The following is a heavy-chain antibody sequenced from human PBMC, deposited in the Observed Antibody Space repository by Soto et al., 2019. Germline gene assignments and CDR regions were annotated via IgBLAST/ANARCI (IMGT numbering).Heavy chain of an antibody. Sequence: QVHLVQSGAEVKKPGASVKVSCKGSGYAFTTYGITWVRQAPGQGLEGMGWISAHNGNTNYAQKLQGRVTVTRDTSTSTAYMELRSLRSDDTAVYYSARGRYGDYWGQGALVTVSS. V-gene: IGHV1-18*01. CDR1: GYAFTTYG. D-gene: IGHD1-1*01. CDR3: ARGRYGDY. CDR2: ISAHNGNT. J-gene: IGHJ4*02.